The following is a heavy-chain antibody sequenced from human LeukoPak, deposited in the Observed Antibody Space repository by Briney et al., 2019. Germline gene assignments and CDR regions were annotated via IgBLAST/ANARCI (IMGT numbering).Heavy chain of an antibody. Sequence: GASVKVSCKASGYTFTGYYMHWVRQAPGQGLEWMGWINPNSGDTNFAQKFQGRVTMARDTSISTAYMELSRLRSDDTTVYYCARDRYTGYGTFDFWGQGTLVTVSS. CDR3: ARDRYTGYGTFDF. V-gene: IGHV1-2*02. CDR1: GYTFTGYY. D-gene: IGHD5-12*01. J-gene: IGHJ4*02. CDR2: INPNSGDT.